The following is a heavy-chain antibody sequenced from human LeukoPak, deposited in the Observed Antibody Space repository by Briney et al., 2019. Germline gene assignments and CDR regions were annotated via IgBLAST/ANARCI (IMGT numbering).Heavy chain of an antibody. CDR1: GFTVSSNY. J-gene: IGHJ6*02. Sequence: GGSLRLSCAASGFTVSSNYMSWVRQAPGKGLEWVSVIYSGGSTFYAGSVKGRFTISRDKSKNTLYLQMNGLRAEDTAVYFCARDSSASSGNGMDVWGQGTTVTVSS. CDR3: ARDSSASSGNGMDV. D-gene: IGHD3-22*01. CDR2: IYSGGST. V-gene: IGHV3-66*01.